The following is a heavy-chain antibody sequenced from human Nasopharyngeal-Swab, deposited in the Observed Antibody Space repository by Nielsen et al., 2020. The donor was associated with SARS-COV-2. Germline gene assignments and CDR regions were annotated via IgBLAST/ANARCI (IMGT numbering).Heavy chain of an antibody. Sequence: SETLSLTCAVYGGSFSGHQWSWVRQPPGKGLEWIGEVNHVGGPNYNPSLKSRVTISVATSKNQFSLKLSSVTVADTALYFCARGGSGVVPSPVLGLGPYYYYYYMDVWGKGTTVTVSS. V-gene: IGHV4-34*01. CDR1: GGSFSGHQ. D-gene: IGHD3-3*01. J-gene: IGHJ6*03. CDR3: ARGGSGVVPSPVLGLGPYYYYYYMDV. CDR2: VNHVGGP.